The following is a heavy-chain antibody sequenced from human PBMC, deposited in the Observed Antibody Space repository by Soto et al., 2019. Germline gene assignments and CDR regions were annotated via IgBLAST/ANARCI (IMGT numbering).Heavy chain of an antibody. CDR1: GYSFAGYW. Sequence: GESLKISCKGSGYSFAGYWITWVRQKPGKGLDWMGRIDPSESHTYYSPSFRGHVTISVTKSVTTVFLQWSSLRASDTAMYYCARQIYDSDTGPNFQYYFDSWGQGTPVTVSS. D-gene: IGHD3-22*01. V-gene: IGHV5-10-1*01. CDR2: IDPSESHT. J-gene: IGHJ4*02. CDR3: ARQIYDSDTGPNFQYYFDS.